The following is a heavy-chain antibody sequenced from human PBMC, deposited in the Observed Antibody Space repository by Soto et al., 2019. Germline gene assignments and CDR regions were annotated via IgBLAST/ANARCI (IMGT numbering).Heavy chain of an antibody. CDR3: ARDLHGDPYY. Sequence: QVQLVQSGAEAKKAGASVKVSCKASGYTFTSYGISWMRQAPGQGLERMGWIRAYNRNTNYAQKLQGRVTMTTDTSTSTAYMELRSLRYDATAVYYCARDLHGDPYYWGQGTLVTVSS. V-gene: IGHV1-18*01. D-gene: IGHD4-17*01. CDR2: IRAYNRNT. CDR1: GYTFTSYG. J-gene: IGHJ4*02.